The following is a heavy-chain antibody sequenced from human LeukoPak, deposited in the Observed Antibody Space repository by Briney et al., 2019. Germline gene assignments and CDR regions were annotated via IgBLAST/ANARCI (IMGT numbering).Heavy chain of an antibody. Sequence: GGSLRLSCAASEFTFSSYGMHWVRQAPGKGLEWVALISYDGSNKYYADSVKGRFTISRDKSKNTLYLQMNTLRAEDTAAYHCAKGRNEDGDAALNYWGQGTLVTVSS. CDR3: AKGRNEDGDAALNY. J-gene: IGHJ4*02. CDR1: EFTFSSYG. V-gene: IGHV3-30*18. D-gene: IGHD4-17*01. CDR2: ISYDGSNK.